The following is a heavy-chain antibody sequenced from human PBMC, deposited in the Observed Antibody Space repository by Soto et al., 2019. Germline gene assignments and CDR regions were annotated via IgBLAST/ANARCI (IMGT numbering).Heavy chain of an antibody. V-gene: IGHV4-31*03. CDR3: ARGLSVTLFDN. CDR1: GGSISTGGYY. J-gene: IGHJ4*02. CDR2: IYYSGST. D-gene: IGHD4-17*01. Sequence: QVQLQESGPGLVKPSQTLSLTCTVSGGSISTGGYYWTWIRQHPGKGLEWIGYIYYSGSTYYNPSLKSRVTISVDTSKNQFSLKRSSVTAADTAMYYCARGLSVTLFDNWGQGTLVTVSS.